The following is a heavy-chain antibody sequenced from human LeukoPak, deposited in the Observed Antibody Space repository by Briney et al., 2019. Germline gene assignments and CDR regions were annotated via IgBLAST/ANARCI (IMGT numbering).Heavy chain of an antibody. V-gene: IGHV4-59*01. J-gene: IGHJ4*02. CDR1: GGSISSYY. Sequence: SETLSLTCTVSGGSISSYYWSWIRQPPGKGLEWIGYIYYSGSTNYNPSLKSRVTISVDTSKNQFSLKLSSVTAADTAVYYCARDQAPTYYYGSGTEYYFDYWGQGTLVTVSS. CDR3: ARDQAPTYYYGSGTEYYFDY. CDR2: IYYSGST. D-gene: IGHD3-10*01.